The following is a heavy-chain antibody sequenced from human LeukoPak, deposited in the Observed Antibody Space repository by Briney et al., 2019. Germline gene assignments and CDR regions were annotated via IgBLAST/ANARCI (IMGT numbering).Heavy chain of an antibody. CDR1: GFTFSSYA. D-gene: IGHD3-3*01. J-gene: IGHJ4*02. V-gene: IGHV3-21*01. CDR3: ARGRGTIFGVVVSSAKNDY. Sequence: PGGSLRLSCAASGFTFSSYALSWVRQAPGKGLEWVSSISSSSSYIYYADSVKGRFTISRDNAKNSLYLQMNSLRAEDTAVYYCARGRGTIFGVVVSSAKNDYWGQGTLVTVSS. CDR2: ISSSSSYI.